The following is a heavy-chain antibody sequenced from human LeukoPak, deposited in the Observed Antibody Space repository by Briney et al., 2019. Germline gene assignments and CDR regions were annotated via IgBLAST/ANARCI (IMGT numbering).Heavy chain of an antibody. Sequence: ASVKVSCKASGYTFTNYGITWVRQAPGQGLEWMGWINAYSGNTNYVQKFQGRVTMATDTSTSTAYMELRSLRSDDTAIYYCARDIATVVHQDWGQGTLVTVSS. J-gene: IGHJ4*02. V-gene: IGHV1-18*01. CDR2: INAYSGNT. CDR1: GYTFTNYG. CDR3: ARDIATVVHQD. D-gene: IGHD2-2*01.